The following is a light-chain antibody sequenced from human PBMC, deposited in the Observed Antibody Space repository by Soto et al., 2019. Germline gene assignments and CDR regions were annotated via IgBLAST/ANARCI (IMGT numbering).Light chain of an antibody. CDR1: QSFSGT. CDR3: QQYDTYSRT. CDR2: DAS. J-gene: IGKJ1*01. Sequence: DIQMTQSPSTLSASVGDRVTITCRASQSFSGTLAWYQQKPGEAPKLLIFDASSLERGVPSRFSGSGSGTEFTLTISSLQPDDFATYYCQQYDTYSRTFGQGTKVEIK. V-gene: IGKV1-5*01.